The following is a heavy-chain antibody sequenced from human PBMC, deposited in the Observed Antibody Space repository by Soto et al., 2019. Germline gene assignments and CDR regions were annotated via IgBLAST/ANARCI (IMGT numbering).Heavy chain of an antibody. V-gene: IGHV4-34*01. CDR3: ASSITMEWEFDY. D-gene: IGHD3-10*01. CDR2: INHSGST. CDR1: GGSFSGYY. J-gene: IGHJ4*02. Sequence: SETLSLTCAVYGGSFSGYYWSWIRQPPGKGLEWIGEINHSGSTNYNPSLKSRVTISVDSSKNQFSLKLSSVTAADTAVYYCASSITMEWEFDYWGQGTLVTVSS.